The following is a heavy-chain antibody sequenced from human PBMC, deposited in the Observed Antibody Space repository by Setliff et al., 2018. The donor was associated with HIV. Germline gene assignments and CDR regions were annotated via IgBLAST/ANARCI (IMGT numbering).Heavy chain of an antibody. CDR1: GYSLSTNG. Sequence: ASVKVSCKASGYSLSTNGISWVRQAPGQGLEWMGWISADNGNTNYAQKFQGRVTMTTDTSTSPASMELRSLTSDDTAVYYCARDPPVVVGHLFDLWGQGTLVTVSS. CDR2: ISADNGNT. D-gene: IGHD2-15*01. CDR3: ARDPPVVVGHLFDL. V-gene: IGHV1-18*01. J-gene: IGHJ4*02.